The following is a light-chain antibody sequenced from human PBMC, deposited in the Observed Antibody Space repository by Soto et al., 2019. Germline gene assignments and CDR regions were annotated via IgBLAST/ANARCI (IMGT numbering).Light chain of an antibody. J-gene: IGLJ3*02. CDR2: EVS. CDR3: TSYVGSDIWV. Sequence: QSVLTQPPSASGSPGQSVTISCTGTSSDVGAYKYVSWYQQYPGKAPKLMIYEVSKRPSGVPDRFSGSKSGNTASLTVSGLQAEGEADYYCTSYVGSDIWVFGGGTKVTVL. CDR1: SSDVGAYKY. V-gene: IGLV2-8*01.